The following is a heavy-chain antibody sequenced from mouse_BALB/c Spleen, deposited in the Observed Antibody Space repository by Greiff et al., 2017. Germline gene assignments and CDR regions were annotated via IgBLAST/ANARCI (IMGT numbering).Heavy chain of an antibody. CDR1: GFTFSDYY. CDR2: ISDGGSYT. V-gene: IGHV5-4*02. J-gene: IGHJ2*01. CDR3: AREDDVDY. D-gene: IGHD2-12*01. Sequence: DVQLVESGGGLVKPGGSLKLSCAASGFTFSDYYMYWVRQTPEKRLEWVATISDGGSYTYYPDSVKGRFTISRDNAKNNLYLQMSSLKSEDTAMYYCAREDDVDYWGQGTTLTVSS.